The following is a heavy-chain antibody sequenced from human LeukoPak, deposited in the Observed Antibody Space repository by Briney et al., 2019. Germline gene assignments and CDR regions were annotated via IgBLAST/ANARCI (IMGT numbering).Heavy chain of an antibody. CDR3: ASQGAGGTSWYRGTPNCFDP. J-gene: IGHJ5*02. CDR2: IYYSGST. V-gene: IGHV4-39*01. Sequence: PSETLSLTCSVSGGPISSTSAYGGWIRQPPGKGLEWIASIYYSGSTYYNPAPKSRVSISVHTSESKFSLNLTSVTAADTAVYYCASQGAGGTSWYRGTPNCFDPWGQGTLVTVSS. CDR1: GGPISSTSAY. D-gene: IGHD6-13*01.